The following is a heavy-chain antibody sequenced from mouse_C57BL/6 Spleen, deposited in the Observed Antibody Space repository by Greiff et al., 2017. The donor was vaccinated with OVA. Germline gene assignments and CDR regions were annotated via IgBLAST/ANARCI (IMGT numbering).Heavy chain of an antibody. V-gene: IGHV1-69*01. CDR2: IDPSDSYT. CDR3: ARFYDYGRGWYFDV. J-gene: IGHJ1*03. CDR1: GYTFTSYW. Sequence: QVQLQQPGAELVMPGASVKLSCKASGYTFTSYWMHWVKQRPGQGLEWIGEIDPSDSYTNYNQKFKGKSTLTVDKSSSTAYMQLSSLTSEDSAVYYCARFYDYGRGWYFDVWGTGTTVTVSS. D-gene: IGHD2-4*01.